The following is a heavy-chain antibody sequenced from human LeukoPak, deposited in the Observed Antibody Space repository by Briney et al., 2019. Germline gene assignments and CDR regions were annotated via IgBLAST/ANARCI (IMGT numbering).Heavy chain of an antibody. D-gene: IGHD3-16*01. Sequence: PGGSLRLSCAASGFTFSDYYMSWIRQAPGKGLEWISYINPSSATISYADSVKGRFTISRDNAKNTLYLQMNSLRADDTAFYYCAKDRTFGPDGYYYYGLDVWGQGTTVTVSS. V-gene: IGHV3-11*01. J-gene: IGHJ6*02. CDR3: AKDRTFGPDGYYYYGLDV. CDR1: GFTFSDYY. CDR2: INPSSATI.